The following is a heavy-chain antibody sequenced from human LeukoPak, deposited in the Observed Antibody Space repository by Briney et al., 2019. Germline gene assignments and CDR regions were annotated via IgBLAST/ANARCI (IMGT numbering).Heavy chain of an antibody. CDR2: ISAYNGNT. CDR1: GYTFTSYG. D-gene: IGHD3-9*01. J-gene: IGHJ6*03. Sequence: ASVKVSCKASGYTFTSYGISWVRQAPGQGLEWMGWISAYNGNTNYAQKLQGRVTMTTDTSTSTAYMELRSLRSEDTAVYYCARGRGDYDILTGYPHMDVWGKGTTVTVSS. CDR3: ARGRGDYDILTGYPHMDV. V-gene: IGHV1-18*01.